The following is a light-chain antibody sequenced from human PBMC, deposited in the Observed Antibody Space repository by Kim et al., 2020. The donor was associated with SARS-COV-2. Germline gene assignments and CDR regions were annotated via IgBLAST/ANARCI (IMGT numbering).Light chain of an antibody. CDR3: SSYIRGSTNYV. V-gene: IGLV2-14*01. CDR1: SSDVGGYKY. CDR2: EVS. J-gene: IGLJ1*01. Sequence: TISCTGTSSDVGGYKYVSWYQQHPGKAPKLVIYEVSNRPSGVSNRFSGSKSGNTASLTISGLQAEDEADYYCSSYIRGSTNYVFGTGTKVTVL.